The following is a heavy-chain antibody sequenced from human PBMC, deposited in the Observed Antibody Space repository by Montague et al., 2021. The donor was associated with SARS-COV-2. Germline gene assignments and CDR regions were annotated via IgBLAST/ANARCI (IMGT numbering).Heavy chain of an antibody. Sequence: SGTLSLTSTVSGGSISSYYWSWIRQPPGKGLEWIGYIYYSGSTNYNPSLKSRVTISVDTSKNQFSLKLSSVTAADTAVYYCARGSGWMGNAFDIWGQGTMVTVSS. CDR2: IYYSGST. J-gene: IGHJ3*02. D-gene: IGHD6-19*01. V-gene: IGHV4-59*01. CDR3: ARGSGWMGNAFDI. CDR1: GGSISSYY.